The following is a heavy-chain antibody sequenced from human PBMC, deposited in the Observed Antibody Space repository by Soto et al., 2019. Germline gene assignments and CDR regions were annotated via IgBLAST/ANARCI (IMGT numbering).Heavy chain of an antibody. D-gene: IGHD3-22*01. CDR2: ISYSGST. CDR3: AREDYFDSGGFPI. J-gene: IGHJ4*02. Sequence: SETLSLTCIVSGGSISSSYWSWIRQPPGKGLEWIGYISYSGSTNYNPSLKSRVTISVDTANNHFYLSLSYVTAADTAMYYCAREDYFDSGGFPIWGQGTLVNAPQ. V-gene: IGHV4-59*01. CDR1: GGSISSSY.